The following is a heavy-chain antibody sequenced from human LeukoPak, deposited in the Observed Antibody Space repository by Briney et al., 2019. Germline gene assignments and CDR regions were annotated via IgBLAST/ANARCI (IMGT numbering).Heavy chain of an antibody. CDR1: DLTVSDYY. V-gene: IGHV3-53*01. Sequence: GGSLRLSCATPDLTVSDYYMSWVRQAPGRGLEWVSVISNGGVTYYADSVKGRFTISRDDSNDTVYLQMNNVRPEDTAVYYCGGSGSYYTPSYYWGQGTLVTVPS. CDR3: GGSGSYYTPSYY. D-gene: IGHD3-10*01. CDR2: ISNGGVT. J-gene: IGHJ4*02.